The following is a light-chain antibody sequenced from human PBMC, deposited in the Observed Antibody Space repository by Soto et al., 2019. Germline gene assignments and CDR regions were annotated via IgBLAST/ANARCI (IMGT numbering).Light chain of an antibody. Sequence: EIVLTQSPGTLSLSPGERAHLSFRASQSVSSNYLAWYQQKPRQAPRLPIYGASSRATGIPDRFSGSGSGTEFTLTISSLQRDDFAPYYCQQYNSYSRTFGQGTKV. CDR1: QSVSSNY. V-gene: IGKV3-20*01. J-gene: IGKJ1*01. CDR3: QQYNSYSRT. CDR2: GAS.